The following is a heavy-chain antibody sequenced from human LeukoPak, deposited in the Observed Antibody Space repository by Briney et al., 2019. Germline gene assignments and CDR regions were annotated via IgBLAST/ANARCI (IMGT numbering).Heavy chain of an antibody. CDR3: AREVCSGGSCYSRWFGP. CDR2: INTNTGNP. CDR1: GYTFTSYA. Sequence: ASVKVSCKASGYTFTSYAMNWVRQAPGQGLEWMGWINTNTGNPTYAQGFTGRFVFSLDTSVSTAYLQISSLKAEDTAVYYCAREVCSGGSCYSRWFGPWGQGTLVTVSS. D-gene: IGHD2-15*01. V-gene: IGHV7-4-1*02. J-gene: IGHJ5*02.